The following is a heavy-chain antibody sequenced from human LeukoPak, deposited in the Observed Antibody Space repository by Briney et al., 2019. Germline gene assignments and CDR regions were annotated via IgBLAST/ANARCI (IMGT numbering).Heavy chain of an antibody. J-gene: IGHJ4*02. V-gene: IGHV3-21*04. CDR3: AKGVSGHYDILTGNDY. D-gene: IGHD3-9*01. Sequence: GGSLRLSCAASGFTFSSYSMNWVRQAPGKGLEWVSSISSSSSYIYYADSVKGRFTISRDNAKNSLYLQMNSLRAEDTAIYYCAKGVSGHYDILTGNDYWGQGPLVTVSS. CDR1: GFTFSSYS. CDR2: ISSSSSYI.